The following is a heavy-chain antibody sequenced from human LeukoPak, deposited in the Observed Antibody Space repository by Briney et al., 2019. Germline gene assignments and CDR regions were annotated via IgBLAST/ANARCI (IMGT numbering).Heavy chain of an antibody. J-gene: IGHJ4*02. CDR3: ARAGHDYGDYSGGFDY. D-gene: IGHD4-17*01. Sequence: GESLKISCKGSGYSFTSYWIGWVRQMPGKGLEWMGIIYPGDSATRYSPSFQGQVTISADKSISTAYLQWSSLKASDTAMYYRARAGHDYGDYSGGFDYWGQGTLVTVSS. CDR2: IYPGDSAT. V-gene: IGHV5-51*01. CDR1: GYSFTSYW.